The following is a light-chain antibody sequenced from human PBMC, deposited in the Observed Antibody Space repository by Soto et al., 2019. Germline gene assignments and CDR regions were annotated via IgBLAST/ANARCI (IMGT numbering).Light chain of an antibody. Sequence: EIVMTQSPGTLSVSPGARATLSCRASQSVGSNLARYQQKPGQSPRLLIYGASTRATGVPDRFSGSGSGTEFTLTISSLQSEDFAVYYCQQYNNWPPYTFGQGTKLDIK. CDR2: GAS. CDR1: QSVGSN. V-gene: IGKV3-15*01. CDR3: QQYNNWPPYT. J-gene: IGKJ2*01.